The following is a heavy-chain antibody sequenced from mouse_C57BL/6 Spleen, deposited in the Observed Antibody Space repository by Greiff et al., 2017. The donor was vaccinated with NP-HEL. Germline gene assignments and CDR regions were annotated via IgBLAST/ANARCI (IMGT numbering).Heavy chain of an antibody. Sequence: VQLQQSGPGLVQPSQSLSITCTVSGFSLTSYGVHWVRQSPGKGLEWLGVIWSGGSTDYNAAFISRLSISKDNSKSQVFFKMNSLQADDTAIYYCARSIYYDFWFAYWGQGTLVTVSA. CDR1: GFSLTSYG. V-gene: IGHV2-2*01. D-gene: IGHD2-4*01. J-gene: IGHJ3*01. CDR2: IWSGGST. CDR3: ARSIYYDFWFAY.